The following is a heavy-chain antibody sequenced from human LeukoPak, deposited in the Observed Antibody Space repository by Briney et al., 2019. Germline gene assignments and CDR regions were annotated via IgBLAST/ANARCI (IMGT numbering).Heavy chain of an antibody. V-gene: IGHV3-23*01. D-gene: IGHD5-18*01. Sequence: PGGSLRLSCAASGFTFSSYAMSCVRQAPGKGLEWVSAISGSGGSTYYADSVKGRFTISRDNSKNTLYLQMNSLRAEDTAVYYCAKFRDTAMVTPGDYWGQRALVTVSS. J-gene: IGHJ4*02. CDR2: ISGSGGST. CDR3: AKFRDTAMVTPGDY. CDR1: GFTFSSYA.